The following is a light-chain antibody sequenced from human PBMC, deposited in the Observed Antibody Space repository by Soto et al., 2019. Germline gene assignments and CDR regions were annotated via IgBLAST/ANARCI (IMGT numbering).Light chain of an antibody. J-gene: IGKJ1*01. Sequence: DIQMTQSPSTVSAYVGDSVTITCRASQSITTWLAWYQQRPGKAPKLLIYDVSSLQSGVPSRFSGSGSGTEFTRTISSLQPDDFATYYCQQSYIIPLSFGQGSKVDIK. CDR2: DVS. CDR3: QQSYIIPLS. CDR1: QSITTW. V-gene: IGKV1-5*01.